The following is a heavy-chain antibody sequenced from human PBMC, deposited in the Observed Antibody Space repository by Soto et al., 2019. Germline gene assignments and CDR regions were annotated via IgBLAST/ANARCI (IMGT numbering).Heavy chain of an antibody. J-gene: IGHJ5*01. CDR2: IYHSGST. CDR3: GRVRRKVLDS. CDR1: GDSISSGGYS. V-gene: IGHV4-30-2*01. Sequence: SETLSLTCAVSGDSISSGGYSWSWIRQPPGKGLEWIGHIYHSGSTHYNPSLKSRVTISVDRSKNQFSLNLNSVTAADTAFYYCGRVRRKVLDSWGQGILVTVSS.